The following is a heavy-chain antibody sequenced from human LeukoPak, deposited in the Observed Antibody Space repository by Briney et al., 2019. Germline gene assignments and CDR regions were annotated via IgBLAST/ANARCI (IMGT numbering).Heavy chain of an antibody. J-gene: IGHJ4*02. D-gene: IGHD6-13*01. Sequence: SETLSLTCTVSGGSISSSSYYWGWIRQPPGKGLEWIGSIYYSGSTYYNPSLKSRVTISVDTSKNQFPLKLSSVTAADTAVYYCARRTAAGTGYWGQGTLVTVSS. CDR1: GGSISSSSYY. CDR3: ARRTAAGTGY. CDR2: IYYSGST. V-gene: IGHV4-39*06.